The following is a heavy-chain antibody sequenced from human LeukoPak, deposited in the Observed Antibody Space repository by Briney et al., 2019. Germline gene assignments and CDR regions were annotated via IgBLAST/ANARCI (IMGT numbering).Heavy chain of an antibody. V-gene: IGHV4-61*02. J-gene: IGHJ4*02. D-gene: IGHD2-2*01. Sequence: RTSETLSHTCTVSGGSISSGSYYWSWIRQAAGKGPEWLGRIYTSGSTNYNPSLKSRVTISVDTSKNQFSLKLSSVTAADTAVYYCARDGEVVVVPAAGSYFDYWGQGTLVTVSS. CDR1: GGSISSGSYY. CDR3: ARDGEVVVVPAAGSYFDY. CDR2: IYTSGST.